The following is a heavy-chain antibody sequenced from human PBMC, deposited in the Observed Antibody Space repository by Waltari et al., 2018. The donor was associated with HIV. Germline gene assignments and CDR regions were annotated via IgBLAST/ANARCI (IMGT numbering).Heavy chain of an antibody. V-gene: IGHV1-69*14. Sequence: QVQLVQSGTEVKKPGSSVKVSCKASGSNFRSYSISWLRQAPGQGPEWMGGIIPILGTANYAQKFQGRVTITADKSTSTAYMELSSLRSEDTAVYYCARESIAAAGRGGYYYGMDVWGQGTTVTVSS. CDR2: IIPILGTA. CDR3: ARESIAAAGRGGYYYGMDV. CDR1: GSNFRSYS. J-gene: IGHJ6*02. D-gene: IGHD6-13*01.